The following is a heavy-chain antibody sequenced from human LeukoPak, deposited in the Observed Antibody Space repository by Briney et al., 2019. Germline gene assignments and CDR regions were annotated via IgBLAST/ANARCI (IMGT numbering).Heavy chain of an antibody. Sequence: TGGSLRLSCAASGFTFSSYAMSWVRQAPGKGLEWVSAISGSGGSTFYADSVRGRFTISRDNSRNTLYLQMNSLRAEDTAVYYCAKPPLSSGWYGGDYWGQGTLVTVSS. V-gene: IGHV3-23*01. CDR2: ISGSGGST. CDR3: AKPPLSSGWYGGDY. J-gene: IGHJ4*02. CDR1: GFTFSSYA. D-gene: IGHD6-19*01.